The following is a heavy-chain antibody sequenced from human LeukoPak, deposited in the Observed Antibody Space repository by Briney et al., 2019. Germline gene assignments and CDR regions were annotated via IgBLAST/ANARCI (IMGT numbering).Heavy chain of an antibody. CDR1: GGTFSNGA. D-gene: IGHD3-22*01. V-gene: IGHV1-69*04. J-gene: IGHJ5*02. CDR3: ARETYFYDSSGFSYIDWFDP. CDR2: ITPLPCIA. Sequence: VSCKASGGTFSNGAISWVRHAPRQRPEWRGKITPLPCIANYAPKFQGRVTLIADKSTNTAYMELSSLRSEDTAIYYCARETYFYDSSGFSYIDWFDPWGQGTLVTVSS.